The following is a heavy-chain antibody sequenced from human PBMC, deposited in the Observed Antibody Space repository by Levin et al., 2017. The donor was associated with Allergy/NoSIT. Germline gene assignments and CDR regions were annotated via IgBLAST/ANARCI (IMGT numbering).Heavy chain of an antibody. CDR1: GFTFSDYY. D-gene: IGHD4-17*01. Sequence: LSLTCAASGFTFSDYYMNWIRQAPGKGLEWVSYISGISSSYTNYADSVKGRFTISRDNAKNSLYLQMNSLRAEDTAVYYCARGTHGDFNYYGMDVWGQGTTVTVSS. CDR2: ISGISSSYT. J-gene: IGHJ6*02. CDR3: ARGTHGDFNYYGMDV. V-gene: IGHV3-11*05.